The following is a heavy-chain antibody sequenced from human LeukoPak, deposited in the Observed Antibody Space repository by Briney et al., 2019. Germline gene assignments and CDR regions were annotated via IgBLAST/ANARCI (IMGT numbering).Heavy chain of an antibody. D-gene: IGHD3-3*01. Sequence: ASVKFSCKASDYIFTNYGITWVRQAPGQGLEWMGGIIPIFGTANYAQKFQGRVTITADESTSTAYMELSSLRSEDTAVYYCARGVIYDFWSGYYDYWGQGTLVTVSS. V-gene: IGHV1-69*13. J-gene: IGHJ4*02. CDR2: IIPIFGTA. CDR1: DYIFTNYG. CDR3: ARGVIYDFWSGYYDY.